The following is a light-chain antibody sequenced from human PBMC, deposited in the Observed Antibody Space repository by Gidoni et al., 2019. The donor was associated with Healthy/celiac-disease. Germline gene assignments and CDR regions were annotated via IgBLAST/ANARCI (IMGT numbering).Light chain of an antibody. V-gene: IGKV1-5*03. CDR3: QQYNSFPIT. CDR2: KAS. Sequence: DIQMTQSPSTLSASVGNRVTITCRDSQSISSWLAWYQQKPGKAPKILIYKASSLESGVPSRFSGSGSGTEFTLTIRSLQPDDFATYYCQQYNSFPITFGQGTRLEIK. J-gene: IGKJ5*01. CDR1: QSISSW.